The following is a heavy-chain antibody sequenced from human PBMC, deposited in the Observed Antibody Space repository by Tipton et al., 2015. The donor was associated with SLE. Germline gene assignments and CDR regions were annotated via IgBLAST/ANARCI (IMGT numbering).Heavy chain of an antibody. CDR2: IHQDGNEK. J-gene: IGHJ4*02. Sequence: SLRLSCAASGFTFSNYWMRWIRQAPGKGLEWVTNIHQDGNEKYYVDSVKGRFTVSRDNAKNSLYLQMNSLRAEDTAIYYCAMRRGAAGSISYFDYWGQGILVTVSS. D-gene: IGHD6-13*01. CDR3: AMRRGAAGSISYFDY. CDR1: GFTFSNYW. V-gene: IGHV3-7*01.